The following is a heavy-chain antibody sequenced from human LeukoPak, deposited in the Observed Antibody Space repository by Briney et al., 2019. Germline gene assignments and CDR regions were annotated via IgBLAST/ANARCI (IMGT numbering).Heavy chain of an antibody. V-gene: IGHV4-34*01. J-gene: IGHJ4*02. Sequence: KPSETLSLTCAVYGGSFSDYYWIWIRQPPGKGLEWIGKINHSGSTNYNPNPSLKSRVTISVDTSKNQFSLKLSSVTAADTAVYYCSWSYYEYYFDYWGQGTLVTVSS. D-gene: IGHD1-26*01. CDR1: GGSFSDYY. CDR3: SWSYYEYYFDY. CDR2: INHSGST.